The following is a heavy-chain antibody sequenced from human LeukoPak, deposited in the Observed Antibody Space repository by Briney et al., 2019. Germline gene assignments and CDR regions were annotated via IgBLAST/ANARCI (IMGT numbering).Heavy chain of an antibody. CDR2: MNPNSGNT. D-gene: IGHD3-10*02. V-gene: IGHV1-8*03. CDR1: GYTFTSYD. J-gene: IGHJ6*03. Sequence: ASVKVSCKASGYTFTSYDINWVRQATGQGLEWMGWMNPNSGNTGYAQKFQGRDTITRNTSISTAYMELSSLRSEDTAVDSCARVKCSGSSLHYYYMDVLGKGGTVTVSS. CDR3: ARVKCSGSSLHYYYMDV.